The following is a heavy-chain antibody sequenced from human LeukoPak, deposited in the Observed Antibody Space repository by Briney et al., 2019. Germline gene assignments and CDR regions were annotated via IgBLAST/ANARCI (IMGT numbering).Heavy chain of an antibody. D-gene: IGHD3-22*01. Sequence: EASVKVSCKASGHTFTSYDINWVRQATGQGLEWMGWMNPNSGNIGYAQKFQGRVTITRNTSISTAYMELSSLRSEDTAVYYCARDRYYEPFDYWGQGTLVTVSS. V-gene: IGHV1-8*03. CDR1: GHTFTSYD. CDR2: MNPNSGNI. CDR3: ARDRYYEPFDY. J-gene: IGHJ4*02.